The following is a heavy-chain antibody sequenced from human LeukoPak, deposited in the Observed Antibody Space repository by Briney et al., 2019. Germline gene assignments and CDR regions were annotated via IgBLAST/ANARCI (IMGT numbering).Heavy chain of an antibody. CDR1: GGSISSASSY. Sequence: SETLSLTCTVSGGSISSASSYWGWIRQPPGKGLEWIGNIYYSGSAYYNPCLKSRVTISVDTSKNQFSLKLSSVTAADTAFYYCARARLGYSSGWYEGGYYFDSWGRGTLVTVSS. V-gene: IGHV4-39*07. D-gene: IGHD6-19*01. CDR2: IYYSGSA. J-gene: IGHJ4*02. CDR3: ARARLGYSSGWYEGGYYFDS.